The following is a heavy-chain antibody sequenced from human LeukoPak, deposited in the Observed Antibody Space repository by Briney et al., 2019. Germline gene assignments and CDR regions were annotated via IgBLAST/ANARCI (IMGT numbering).Heavy chain of an antibody. CDR2: IRYDGSNK. D-gene: IGHD4-11*01. J-gene: IGHJ6*03. Sequence: GASLRLSCAASGFTFSSYGMHWVRQAPGKGLEWVAFIRYDGSNKYYADSVKGRFTISRDNSKNTLYLQMNSLRAEDTAVYYCAKGRNYSPASPYYYYYMDVWGKGTTVIVSS. V-gene: IGHV3-30*02. CDR1: GFTFSSYG. CDR3: AKGRNYSPASPYYYYYMDV.